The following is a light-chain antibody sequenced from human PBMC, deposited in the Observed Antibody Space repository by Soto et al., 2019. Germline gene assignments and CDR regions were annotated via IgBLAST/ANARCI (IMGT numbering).Light chain of an antibody. Sequence: QSALTPPPSASGSPGQSVTISCTGTSRDVGGYNYVSWYQQHPGKAPKLMISEVSKRPSGVPDRFSGSKSGNTASLTVSGLQAEDEADYYCSSFAGNNNLVFGGGTKLTVL. J-gene: IGLJ2*01. CDR3: SSFAGNNNLV. CDR2: EVS. CDR1: SRDVGGYNY. V-gene: IGLV2-8*01.